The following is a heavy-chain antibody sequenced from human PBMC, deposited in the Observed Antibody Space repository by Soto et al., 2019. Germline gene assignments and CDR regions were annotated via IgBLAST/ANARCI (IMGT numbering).Heavy chain of an antibody. CDR1: GFTFSSYG. Sequence: GGSLRLSCAASGFTFSSYGMHWVRHAPGKGLEWVAVISYDGSNKYYADSVKGRFTISRDNSKNTLYLQMNSLRAEDTAVYYCAKDIGRDGYNSDYFCGMEVWGPGPTVTGSS. CDR3: AKDIGRDGYNSDYFCGMEV. V-gene: IGHV3-30*18. J-gene: IGHJ6*02. CDR2: ISYDGSNK. D-gene: IGHD5-12*01.